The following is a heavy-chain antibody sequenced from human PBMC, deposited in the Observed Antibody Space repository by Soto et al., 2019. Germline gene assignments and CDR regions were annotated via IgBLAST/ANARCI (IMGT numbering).Heavy chain of an antibody. D-gene: IGHD3-22*01. CDR3: AKDRYYYDSSGPTDAFDI. V-gene: IGHV3-23*01. Sequence: GGSLRLSCAASGFTFSSYAMSWVRQAPGKGLEWVSAISGSGGSTYYADSVKGRFTISRDNSRNTLYLQMNSLRAEDTAVYYCAKDRYYYDSSGPTDAFDIWGQGTMVTVSS. CDR1: GFTFSSYA. CDR2: ISGSGGST. J-gene: IGHJ3*02.